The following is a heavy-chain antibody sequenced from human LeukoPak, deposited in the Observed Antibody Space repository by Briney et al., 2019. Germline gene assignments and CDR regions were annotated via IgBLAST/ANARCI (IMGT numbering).Heavy chain of an antibody. CDR2: IYPGDSDT. J-gene: IGHJ4*02. CDR3: ARQEQWLDPFDY. V-gene: IGHV5-51*01. Sequence: GESLNISCKGSGYRFNAYWIAWVRQMPGKGLEWMGIIYPGDSDTRYSPSFQGQVTISADKSISTAYLQWSSLKASDTAMYYCARQEQWLDPFDYWGQGTLVTVSS. D-gene: IGHD6-19*01. CDR1: GYRFNAYW.